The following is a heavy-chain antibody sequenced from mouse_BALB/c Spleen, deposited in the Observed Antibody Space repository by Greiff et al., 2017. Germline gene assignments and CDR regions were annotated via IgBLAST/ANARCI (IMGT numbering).Heavy chain of an antibody. J-gene: IGHJ3*01. CDR1: GYTFTSYV. V-gene: IGHV1-14*01. CDR2: INPYNDGT. CDR3: VRGGGFAY. Sequence: VQLKESGPELVKPGASVKMSCKASGYTFTSYVMHWVKQKPGQGLEWIGYINPYNDGTKYNEKFKGKATLTSDNNSSTAYIELSSLTSEESAADNCVRGGGFAYWGQGTMVTVSA.